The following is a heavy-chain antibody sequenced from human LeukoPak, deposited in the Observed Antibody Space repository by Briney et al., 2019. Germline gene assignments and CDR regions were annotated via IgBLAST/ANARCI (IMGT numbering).Heavy chain of an antibody. D-gene: IGHD6-13*01. CDR2: IIPIFGTA. J-gene: IGHJ6*02. CDR1: GGTSSSYA. Sequence: SVKVSCKASGGTSSSYAISWVRQAPGQGLEWMGGIIPIFGTANYAQKFQGRVTITADESTSTAYMELSSLRSEDTAVYYCARVIAATTRLNYYYGMDVWGQGTTVTVSS. V-gene: IGHV1-69*13. CDR3: ARVIAATTRLNYYYGMDV.